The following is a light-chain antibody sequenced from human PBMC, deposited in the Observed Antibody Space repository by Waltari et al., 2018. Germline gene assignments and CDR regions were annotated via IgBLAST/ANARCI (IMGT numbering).Light chain of an antibody. CDR2: EDN. V-gene: IGLV3-1*01. J-gene: IGLJ2*01. CDR1: KLGDKY. Sequence: SYELTQPPSVSVSPGQTAIITCSGDKLGDKYASWYQQKPGQSPILVMYEDNKRPSGIPERFSASNSGNTVTLTISRTQATDEADYYCQAWDSSVVFGGGTKLTVL. CDR3: QAWDSSVV.